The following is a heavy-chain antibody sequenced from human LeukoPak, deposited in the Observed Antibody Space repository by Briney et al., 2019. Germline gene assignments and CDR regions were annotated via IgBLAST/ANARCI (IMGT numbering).Heavy chain of an antibody. V-gene: IGHV3-15*01. CDR1: GLTFSDAR. J-gene: IGHJ4*02. D-gene: IGHD3-10*01. CDR2: LKKRRDGGTA. Sequence: GGSLRLSCAASGLTFSDARMTWVRQAPGKGLEFVGLLKKRRDGGTADYATPVKGRFTISRDDLKNMVYLQMDSLKIEDTAVYYCIGSYLGYWGQGTLVTVSS. CDR3: IGSYLGY.